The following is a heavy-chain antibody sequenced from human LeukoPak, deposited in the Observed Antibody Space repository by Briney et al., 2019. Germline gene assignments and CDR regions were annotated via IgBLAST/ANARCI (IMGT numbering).Heavy chain of an antibody. CDR2: ISSNGGSS. V-gene: IGHV3-64D*09. D-gene: IGHD1-1*01. CDR3: VKITSVTGGDC. CDR1: GFTFSAYA. J-gene: IGHJ4*02. Sequence: PGGSLRLSCSPSGFTFSAYAMYWVRQAPGKGLEYVSGISSNGGSSFYADSVKGRFTISRDNSENTLYLQMSRLRAEDTAIYYCVKITSVTGGDCWGQGTRLTVSS.